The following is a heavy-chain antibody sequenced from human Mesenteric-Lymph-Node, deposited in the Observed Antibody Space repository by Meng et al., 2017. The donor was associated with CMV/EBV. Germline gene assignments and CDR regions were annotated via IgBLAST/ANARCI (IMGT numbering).Heavy chain of an antibody. CDR1: GFTFSSYW. CDR2: ISTEGTYI. J-gene: IGHJ4*02. V-gene: IGHV3-74*03. D-gene: IGHD2-15*01. Sequence: GESLKISCAASGFTFSSYWMHWVRQAPGKGLVWVSRISTEGTYITYADSVKGRFTISRDNAKNTLYLQMNSLRAEDTAVYYCAKGNVGIFDYWGQGTLVTVSS. CDR3: AKGNVGIFDY.